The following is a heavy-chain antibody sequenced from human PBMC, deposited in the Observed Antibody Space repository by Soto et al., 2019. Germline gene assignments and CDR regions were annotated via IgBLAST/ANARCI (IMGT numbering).Heavy chain of an antibody. Sequence: QVHLVQSETEVKEPGASVTVSCKTSHATFTGYTINWVRQAPGQGLECLGWISSLSGNTYYARDFQGILTRATNTAATTAYMELRSLRSDDTAVYFCARGTVTSGRWFGPWGQVTLVTVSS. CDR2: ISSLSGNT. J-gene: IGHJ5*02. V-gene: IGHV1-18*04. CDR3: ARGTVTSGRWFGP. D-gene: IGHD4-17*01. CDR1: HATFTGYT.